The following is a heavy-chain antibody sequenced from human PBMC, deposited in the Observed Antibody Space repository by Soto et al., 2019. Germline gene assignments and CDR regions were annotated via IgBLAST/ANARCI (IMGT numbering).Heavy chain of an antibody. D-gene: IGHD6-19*01. CDR2: INHSGST. V-gene: IGHV4-34*01. CDR1: GGSFSGYY. J-gene: IGHJ4*02. CDR3: ARGLSIAVAGTSPFDY. Sequence: EPLSLTCAVYGGSFSGYYWSWIRQPPGKGLEWIGEINHSGSTNYNPSLKSRVTISVDTSKNQFSLKLSSVTAADTAVYYCARGLSIAVAGTSPFDYWGQGTLVTVSS.